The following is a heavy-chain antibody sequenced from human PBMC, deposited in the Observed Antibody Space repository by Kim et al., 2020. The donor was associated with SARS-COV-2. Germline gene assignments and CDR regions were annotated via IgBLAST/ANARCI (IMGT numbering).Heavy chain of an antibody. CDR3: AQEYRRQRLAGNWFDP. CDR2: ISASGST. V-gene: IGHV3-23*01. D-gene: IGHD6-25*01. Sequence: GGSLRLSCAGSEFTFSNYAISWVRQAPGKGLEWVSSISASGSTNYGGSVRGRFTISRDNSKNTLFLQMNSLRAEDTAIYYCAQEYRRQRLAGNWFDPWGQGTLVTVSS. CDR1: EFTFSNYA. J-gene: IGHJ5*02.